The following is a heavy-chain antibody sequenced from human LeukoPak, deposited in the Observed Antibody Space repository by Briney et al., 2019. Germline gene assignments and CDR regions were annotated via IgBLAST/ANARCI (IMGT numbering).Heavy chain of an antibody. D-gene: IGHD2-15*01. Sequence: GGSLRLSCAASGFTFSSYEMNWVRQAPGKGLEWISYISSGGSIFYNADSVMGRFTISRDNAKNSLYLQMNSLRAEDTAVYYCAREEAYCSGTSCFRFFDYWGQGTLVSVSS. CDR1: GFTFSSYE. CDR3: AREEAYCSGTSCFRFFDY. J-gene: IGHJ4*02. V-gene: IGHV3-48*03. CDR2: ISSGGSIF.